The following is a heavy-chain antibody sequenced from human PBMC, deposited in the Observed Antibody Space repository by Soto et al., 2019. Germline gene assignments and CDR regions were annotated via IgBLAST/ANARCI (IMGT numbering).Heavy chain of an antibody. J-gene: IGHJ5*02. V-gene: IGHV4-59*12. CDR2: IYYSGST. CDR1: GGSISSYY. Sequence: SETLSLTCTVSGGSISSYYWSWIRQPPGKGLEWIGYIYYSGSTYYNPSLKSRVTISVDTSKNQFSLKLSSVTAADTAVYYCARDNYYDSSGYSPYNWFDPWGQGTLVTVSS. CDR3: ARDNYYDSSGYSPYNWFDP. D-gene: IGHD3-22*01.